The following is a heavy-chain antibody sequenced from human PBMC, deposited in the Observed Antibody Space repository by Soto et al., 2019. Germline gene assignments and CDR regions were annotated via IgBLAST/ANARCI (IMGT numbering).Heavy chain of an antibody. D-gene: IGHD4-17*01. Sequence: ASVKVSCKASGCTFTSYAMHWVRQAPGQRLEWMGWINAGNGNTKYSQKFQGRVTITRDTSASTAYMELSSLRSEDTAVYYCARIDPTVNYYYGMDVWGQGTTVTVSS. J-gene: IGHJ6*02. CDR1: GCTFTSYA. CDR2: INAGNGNT. CDR3: ARIDPTVNYYYGMDV. V-gene: IGHV1-3*01.